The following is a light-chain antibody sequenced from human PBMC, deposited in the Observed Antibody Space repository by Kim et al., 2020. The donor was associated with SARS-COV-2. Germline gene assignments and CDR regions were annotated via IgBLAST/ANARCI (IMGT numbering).Light chain of an antibody. J-gene: IGLJ1*01. CDR2: DNT. V-gene: IGLV1-40*01. CDR3: QSYDSSLSAYV. CDR1: SSNIGSRDD. Sequence: RVTSSCTGSSSNIGSRDDVHGYQLLPGTAPKLLIYDNTNRPSGVPDRFAGSKSGTSASLAITGLQAEDEASYYCQSYDSSLSAYVFGTGTKVTVL.